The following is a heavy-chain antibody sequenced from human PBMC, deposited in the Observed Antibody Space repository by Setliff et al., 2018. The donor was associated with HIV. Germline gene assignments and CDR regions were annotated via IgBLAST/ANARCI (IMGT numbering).Heavy chain of an antibody. J-gene: IGHJ4*02. Sequence: ETLSLTCSISGGSVTSYLWHWFRQPPGKGLEWIGYIYYTGITDNNPSLEGRVTISVDTSKNQVSLRLKSVTTADTAVYYCARELYGGNSRPFDYWGQGTLVTVSS. CDR2: IYYTGIT. D-gene: IGHD2-21*02. CDR1: GGSVTSYL. CDR3: ARELYGGNSRPFDY. V-gene: IGHV4-59*02.